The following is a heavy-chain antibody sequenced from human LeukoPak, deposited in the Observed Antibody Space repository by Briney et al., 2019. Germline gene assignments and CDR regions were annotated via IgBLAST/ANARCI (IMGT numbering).Heavy chain of an antibody. CDR3: ARDGTRAYYDFWSGWTDFDY. J-gene: IGHJ4*02. D-gene: IGHD3-3*01. CDR2: IYYSGST. Sequence: PSETLSLTCTVSGGSISSSSYYWGWIRQPPGKGLEWIGSIYYSGSTYYNPSLKSRVTISVDTSKNQFSLKLSSVTAADTAVYYCARDGTRAYYDFWSGWTDFDYWGQGTLVTVSS. V-gene: IGHV4-39*07. CDR1: GGSISSSSYY.